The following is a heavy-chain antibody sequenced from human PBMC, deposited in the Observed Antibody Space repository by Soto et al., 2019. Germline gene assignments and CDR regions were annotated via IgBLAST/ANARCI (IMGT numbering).Heavy chain of an antibody. V-gene: IGHV4-59*01. D-gene: IGHD3-10*01. CDR2: IYYSGST. CDR1: GGSISSYY. Sequence: SETLSLTCTVSGGSISSYYWSWIRQPPGKGMERIGYIYYSGSTNYNPTLKSRVTISVDMSKNKFSLKLSSVTAADTAVYYCASSLPLRSGSPYFDYWGQGTLVTVSS. J-gene: IGHJ4*02. CDR3: ASSLPLRSGSPYFDY.